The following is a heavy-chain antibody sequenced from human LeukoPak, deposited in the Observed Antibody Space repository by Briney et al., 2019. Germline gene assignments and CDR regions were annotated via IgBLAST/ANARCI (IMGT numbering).Heavy chain of an antibody. Sequence: GASVKVSCKASGYTFTGYYMHWVRQAPGQGLEWMGIINPSGGSTSYAQKFQGRVTMTRDTSTSTVYMELSSLRSEDTAVYYCARDFAVATIMVDPIHNWFDPWGQGTLVTVSS. CDR3: ARDFAVATIMVDPIHNWFDP. D-gene: IGHD5-12*01. CDR1: GYTFTGYY. J-gene: IGHJ5*02. CDR2: INPSGGST. V-gene: IGHV1-46*01.